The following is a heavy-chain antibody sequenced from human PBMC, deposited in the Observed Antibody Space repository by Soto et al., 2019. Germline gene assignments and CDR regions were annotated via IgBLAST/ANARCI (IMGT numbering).Heavy chain of an antibody. V-gene: IGHV1-18*01. CDR3: ARGVQQLVPGAWFGP. Sequence: QVQLVQSGAEVKKPGASVKVSCKASGYTFTSYGISWVRQAPGQGLEWMGWISAYNGNTNYAQMLQGRVTMTTDTSTSTVYMELRILRSDDTAVHYCARGVQQLVPGAWFGPWGQGTLVTVSS. CDR1: GYTFTSYG. J-gene: IGHJ5*02. D-gene: IGHD6-13*01. CDR2: ISAYNGNT.